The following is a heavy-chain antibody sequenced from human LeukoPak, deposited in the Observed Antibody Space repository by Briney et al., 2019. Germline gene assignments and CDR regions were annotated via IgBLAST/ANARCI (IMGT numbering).Heavy chain of an antibody. CDR2: IYYSGST. J-gene: IGHJ6*03. CDR3: ARAPGRFGAPYYMDV. Sequence: SETLSLTCTVSGGSISSSSYYWGWIRQPPGKGLEWIGSIYYSGSTYYNPSLKSRVTISLDTSKNQFSLKLSSVTAADTAVYYCARAPGRFGAPYYMDVWGKGTTVTISS. D-gene: IGHD3-10*01. CDR1: GGSISSSSYY. V-gene: IGHV4-39*07.